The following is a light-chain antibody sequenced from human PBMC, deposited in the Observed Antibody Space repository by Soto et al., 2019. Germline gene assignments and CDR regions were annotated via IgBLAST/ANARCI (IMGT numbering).Light chain of an antibody. J-gene: IGKJ1*01. Sequence: DIQMTQAPPSRSASVGNRFTITCPAMQSIRRYLNWYQQKPGKAPKLLIYAASSLQSGVPSRFSGSGSGTDFPLTISSLPPEALATYYCPQSYSNPWTSGQGTQVDIK. CDR1: QSIRRY. CDR2: AAS. V-gene: IGKV1-39*01. CDR3: PQSYSNPWT.